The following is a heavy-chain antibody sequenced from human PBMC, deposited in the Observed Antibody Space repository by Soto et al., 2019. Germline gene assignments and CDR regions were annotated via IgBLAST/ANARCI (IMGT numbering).Heavy chain of an antibody. D-gene: IGHD2-2*02. CDR2: IIPIFNST. Sequence: QVQLVQSGAEVKTPGSSLKVSCTVSGSRFSNYVISWVRQAPGHGLEWLGRIIPIFNSTKYAQNFQGRVTITADKSTSTASLELSSLRSDDTAVYYCAREGRGKKAGYNGLVSLGYWGQGPLVTVSS. CDR1: GSRFSNYV. V-gene: IGHV1-69*06. CDR3: AREGRGKKAGYNGLVSLGY. J-gene: IGHJ4*02.